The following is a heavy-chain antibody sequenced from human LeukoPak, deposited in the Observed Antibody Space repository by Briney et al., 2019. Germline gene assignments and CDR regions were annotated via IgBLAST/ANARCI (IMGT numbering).Heavy chain of an antibody. CDR3: ARVPTIFGVVIFDY. J-gene: IGHJ4*02. Sequence: GGSLRLSCAASGFTFSSHWMSWVRQAPGKGLEWVANIKQDGSEKYYVDSVKGRFAISRDNAKNLLYLQMNSLRAEDTAVYYCARVPTIFGVVIFDYWGQGTLVTVSS. D-gene: IGHD3-3*01. V-gene: IGHV3-7*04. CDR2: IKQDGSEK. CDR1: GFTFSSHW.